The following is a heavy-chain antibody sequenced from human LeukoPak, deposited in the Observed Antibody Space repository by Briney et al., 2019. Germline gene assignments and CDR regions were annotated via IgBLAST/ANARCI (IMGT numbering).Heavy chain of an antibody. CDR2: IYWNDDK. J-gene: IGHJ4*02. V-gene: IGHV2-5*01. Sequence: SGPTLFHPTQTLTLTCTFSGFSRSTSGVGVGWIRQPPVKALEWLALIYWNDDKRYNPSLKSRLTITKDTSKNQVVLTMTNMDPVDTATYYCAHRDWGSGIYYWGQGTLVTVSS. D-gene: IGHD7-27*01. CDR1: GFSRSTSGVG. CDR3: AHRDWGSGIYY.